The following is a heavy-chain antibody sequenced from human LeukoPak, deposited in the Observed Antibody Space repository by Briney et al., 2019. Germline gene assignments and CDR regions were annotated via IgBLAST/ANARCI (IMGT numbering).Heavy chain of an antibody. Sequence: PGGSLRLSCAASGFTFSSYAMSWVRQAPGKGLEWVSAISGSGGSTYYADSVKGRFTISRDNSKNTLYLQMNSLRAEDTAVYYCAKWFRYYESRSLKRDYYGMDVWGQGTTVTVSS. D-gene: IGHD3-22*01. CDR1: GFTFSSYA. J-gene: IGHJ6*02. CDR3: AKWFRYYESRSLKRDYYGMDV. CDR2: ISGSGGST. V-gene: IGHV3-23*01.